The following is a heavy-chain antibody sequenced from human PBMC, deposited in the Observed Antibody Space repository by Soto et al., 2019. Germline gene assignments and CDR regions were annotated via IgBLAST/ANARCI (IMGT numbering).Heavy chain of an antibody. D-gene: IGHD6-13*01. V-gene: IGHV4-38-2*02. CDR2: VYHSGAT. CDR3: ARERSFARPAGWFEP. Sequence: NPSETLSLTCDVSGYSMTSGFYWGWIRQTPGKGLEWIGSVYHSGATYYNPSLQSRVSISVDTSKSQFSLKLISATAADTGTYYCARERSFARPAGWFEPWGQGTQVTVSS. CDR1: GYSMTSGFY. J-gene: IGHJ5*02.